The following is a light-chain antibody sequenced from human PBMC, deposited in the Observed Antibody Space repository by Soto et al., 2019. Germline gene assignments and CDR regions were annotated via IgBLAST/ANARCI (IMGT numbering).Light chain of an antibody. J-gene: IGKJ1*01. Sequence: EIVLTQSPGTLSLSPGERATLSCRASQSVSSSYLAWYQQKPGQAPRLLIYGASSRATGIPDRFSGSGSGTDFTLTISRLEPEDFAVYYCQQYNYWPTFGQGTKV. CDR1: QSVSSSY. CDR3: QQYNYWPT. CDR2: GAS. V-gene: IGKV3-20*01.